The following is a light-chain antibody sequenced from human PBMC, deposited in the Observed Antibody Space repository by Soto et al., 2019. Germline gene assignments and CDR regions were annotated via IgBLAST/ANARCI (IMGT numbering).Light chain of an antibody. Sequence: EIVLTQSPGTLSLSPGERATLSCRASQSVYNNYSAWYQQKPGQTPRLLVNGASNRATGIPDRFSGGGSGTDFTLTISSLEPEDFAVYYCQQYGLPPHSFGQGTRVEIK. CDR1: QSVYNNY. CDR2: GAS. V-gene: IGKV3-20*01. CDR3: QQYGLPPHS. J-gene: IGKJ2*01.